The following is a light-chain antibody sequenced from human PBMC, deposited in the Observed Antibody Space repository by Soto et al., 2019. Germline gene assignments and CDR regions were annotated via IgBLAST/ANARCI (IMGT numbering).Light chain of an antibody. V-gene: IGKV2-28*01. Sequence: DIVMTQPPLSLPVTPGEPASISCRSSQSLLHSNGYNYLDWYLQKPGQSPQLLIYLGSNRASGVTDRFSGSGSGTDFTLKISRVEAEDVGVYYCMQALQTPMYTFGQGTKLEIK. J-gene: IGKJ2*01. CDR2: LGS. CDR3: MQALQTPMYT. CDR1: QSLLHSNGYNY.